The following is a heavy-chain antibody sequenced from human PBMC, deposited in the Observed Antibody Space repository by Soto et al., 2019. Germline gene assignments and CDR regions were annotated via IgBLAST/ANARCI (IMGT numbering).Heavy chain of an antibody. CDR2: INDRGSI. D-gene: IGHD3-9*01. CDR3: AREIHDILTGPPWVWYFDL. V-gene: IGHV4-34*01. Sequence: QVQLQQWGAGPLRPLETLSLTCGVSGGSFSGYYWAWIRQSPGKGLEWIGEINDRGSINYNPSLKSRVSISVDTSKNHYSLNLRSVTAADTAVYYCAREIHDILTGPPWVWYFDLCGRGTLVTVSS. J-gene: IGHJ2*01. CDR1: GGSFSGYY.